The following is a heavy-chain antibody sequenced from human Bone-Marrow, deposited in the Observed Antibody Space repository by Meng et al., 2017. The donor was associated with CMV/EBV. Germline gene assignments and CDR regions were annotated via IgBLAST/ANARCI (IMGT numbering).Heavy chain of an antibody. Sequence: GSLRLSCAVYGGSFSGYYWSWIRQPPGKGLEWIGEINHSGSTNYNPSLKSRVAISVDTSKNQFSLKLSSVTAADTAVYYCARDRLGGSYNRAFDIWGQGTMVTVSS. CDR3: ARDRLGGSYNRAFDI. D-gene: IGHD1-26*01. J-gene: IGHJ3*02. CDR2: INHSGST. CDR1: GGSFSGYY. V-gene: IGHV4-34*01.